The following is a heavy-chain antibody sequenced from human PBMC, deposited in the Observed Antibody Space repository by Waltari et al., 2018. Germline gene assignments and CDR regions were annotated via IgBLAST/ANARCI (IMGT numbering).Heavy chain of an antibody. D-gene: IGHD3-10*02. CDR3: VRDMFGPLDY. J-gene: IGHJ4*02. Sequence: EVQLVQSGGDLVQPGGSLSLSCAASGFTLRDFWMHWVRQAPGKGLVWVARINEDGSRIDYAESVKGRFTISRDYAQNTMYLQMNSLRAEDTADYYCVRDMFGPLDYWGQGTLVTVSS. V-gene: IGHV3-74*01. CDR2: INEDGSRI. CDR1: GFTLRDFW.